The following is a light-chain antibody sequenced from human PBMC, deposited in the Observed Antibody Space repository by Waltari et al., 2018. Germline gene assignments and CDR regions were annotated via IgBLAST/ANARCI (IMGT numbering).Light chain of an antibody. V-gene: IGKV1-33*01. CDR1: QDITNY. Sequence: DIQMTQFPSSLSASVGDRVTIACHASQDITNYLNWYQQTIGRAPKLLIYDASNLETGVSSRFSGSGSGTNFTFVISSLQPEDIATYYCQRSDGLPRTFGQGTQVEIK. CDR3: QRSDGLPRT. J-gene: IGKJ2*01. CDR2: DAS.